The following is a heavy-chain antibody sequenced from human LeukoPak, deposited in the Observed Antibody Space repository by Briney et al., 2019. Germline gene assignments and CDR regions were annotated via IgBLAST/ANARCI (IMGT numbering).Heavy chain of an antibody. CDR2: INPSGGST. CDR3: ARVVTGYSGYDFRGSGGNYFDY. V-gene: IGHV1-46*01. D-gene: IGHD5-12*01. CDR1: GYTFTSYY. Sequence: ASVKVSCKASGYTFTSYYMHWVRQAPGQGLEWMGIINPSGGSTSYAQKFQGRVTMTRDTSTSTVDMELSSLRSEDTAVYYCARVVTGYSGYDFRGSGGNYFDYWGQGTLVTVSS. J-gene: IGHJ4*02.